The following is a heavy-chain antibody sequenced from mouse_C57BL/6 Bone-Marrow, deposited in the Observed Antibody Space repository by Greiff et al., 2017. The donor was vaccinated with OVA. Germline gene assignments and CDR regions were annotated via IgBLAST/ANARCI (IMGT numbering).Heavy chain of an antibody. V-gene: IGHV14-4*01. J-gene: IGHJ4*01. Sequence: EVQRVESGAELVRPGASVKLSCTASGFNIKDDYMHWVKQRPEQGLEWIGWIDPENGDTEYASKFQGKATITADTSSNTAYLQLSSLTSEDTAVYYCTIYYGNYEAMDYWGQGTSVTVSS. CDR2: IDPENGDT. CDR3: TIYYGNYEAMDY. CDR1: GFNIKDDY. D-gene: IGHD2-1*01.